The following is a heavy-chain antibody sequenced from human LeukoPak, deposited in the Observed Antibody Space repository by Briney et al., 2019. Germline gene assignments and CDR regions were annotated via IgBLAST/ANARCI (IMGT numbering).Heavy chain of an antibody. CDR3: ARDLTQLARFAY. J-gene: IGHJ4*02. Sequence: PGGSLRLSCAASGFTFSNYGMHWVRQALGKGLEWVAVIWYDGSNKYYADSVKGRFTLSRDNYKNTLFLQMTSLRPEDTAVYFCARDLTQLARFAYWGQGTLVTVSS. D-gene: IGHD6-13*01. CDR2: IWYDGSNK. V-gene: IGHV3-33*01. CDR1: GFTFSNYG.